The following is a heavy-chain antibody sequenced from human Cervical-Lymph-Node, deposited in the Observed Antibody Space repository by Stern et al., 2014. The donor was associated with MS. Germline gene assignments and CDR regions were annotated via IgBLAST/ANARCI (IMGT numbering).Heavy chain of an antibody. Sequence: VQLVESGGGVVQPGRSLRLSCAASGFTFSNYGMHWVRQAPGKGLEWLAVIWYDGNKKHYADSVKGRFTISRDNSKNTLFLQMSSLTAEDTALYYCARGNWNYEGMGYWGQGTLVTVSS. D-gene: IGHD1-7*01. CDR3: ARGNWNYEGMGY. V-gene: IGHV3-33*01. J-gene: IGHJ4*02. CDR1: GFTFSNYG. CDR2: IWYDGNKK.